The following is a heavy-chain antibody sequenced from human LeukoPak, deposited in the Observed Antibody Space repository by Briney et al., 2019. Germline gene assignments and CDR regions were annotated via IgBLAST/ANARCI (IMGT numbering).Heavy chain of an antibody. J-gene: IGHJ6*02. CDR3: ARDLWRTMVRGVTLTYYYYYYGMDV. CDR1: GGTFSSYA. V-gene: IGHV1-69*04. CDR2: IIPILGIA. Sequence: GASVKVSCKASGGTFSSYAISWVRQAPGQGLEWMGRIIPILGIANYAQKFQGRVTITADKSTSTAYMELSSLRSEDTAVYYCARDLWRTMVRGVTLTYYYYYYGMDVWGQGTTVTVSS. D-gene: IGHD3-10*01.